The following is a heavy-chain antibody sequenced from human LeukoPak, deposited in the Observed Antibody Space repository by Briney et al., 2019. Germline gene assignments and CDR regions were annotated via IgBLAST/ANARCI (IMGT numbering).Heavy chain of an antibody. CDR1: GFTFSNYA. Sequence: GGSLRLSCTTSGFTFSNYAFSWVRQAPGEGLDWVSAITTGTIAYYGDSVKGRFTISRDNSKNTLYLQMNSLRAEDTAVYYCAPSHMVRGVIGYFQHWGQGTLVTVSS. V-gene: IGHV3-23*01. CDR3: APSHMVRGVIGYFQH. CDR2: ITTGTIA. J-gene: IGHJ1*01. D-gene: IGHD3-10*01.